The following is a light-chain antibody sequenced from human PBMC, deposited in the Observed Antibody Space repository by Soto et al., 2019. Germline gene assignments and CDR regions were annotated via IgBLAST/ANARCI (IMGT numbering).Light chain of an antibody. V-gene: IGLV2-14*01. J-gene: IGLJ2*01. Sequence: QSVLTQPASVSGSPGQSITISCTGTSSDVGGYNYVSWYQQHPVKAPKLMIYDVSNRPSGVSNRFSVSKSGNTASLTISGLQAEDEADYYCSSYTSSSTVVFGGGTKVTVL. CDR1: SSDVGGYNY. CDR2: DVS. CDR3: SSYTSSSTVV.